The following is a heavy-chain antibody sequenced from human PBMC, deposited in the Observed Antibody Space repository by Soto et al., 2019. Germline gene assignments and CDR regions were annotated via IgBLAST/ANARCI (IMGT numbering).Heavy chain of an antibody. CDR2: ISSDSESI. V-gene: IGHV3-48*01. CDR1: AFTFRSYS. J-gene: IGHJ5*02. Sequence: GGSLRLSCVASAFTFRSYSMNWVRQAPGKGLEWVSYISSDSESIYYAEPVKGRFTISRDNAENSLSLQTNSLRAEDTAVYYCVRADSSNWDFDHWGQGILVTVSS. D-gene: IGHD6-13*01. CDR3: VRADSSNWDFDH.